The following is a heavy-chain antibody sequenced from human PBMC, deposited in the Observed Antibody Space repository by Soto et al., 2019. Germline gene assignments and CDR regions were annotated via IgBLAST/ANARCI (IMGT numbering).Heavy chain of an antibody. Sequence: ASVKVSCKASGGTFSRHAISWVRQAPGQGLEWMGGIIPLFGTANYAQKIQGRVTITADKSTSTAYMELSSLRSEDTPLHYCARGRKLYYYYYGMDVWGQGTTATVSS. V-gene: IGHV1-69*06. CDR2: IIPLFGTA. CDR1: GGTFSRHA. CDR3: ARGRKLYYYYYGMDV. J-gene: IGHJ6*02.